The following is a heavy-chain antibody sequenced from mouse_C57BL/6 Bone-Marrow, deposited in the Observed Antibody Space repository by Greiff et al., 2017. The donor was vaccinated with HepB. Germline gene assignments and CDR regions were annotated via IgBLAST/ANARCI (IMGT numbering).Heavy chain of an antibody. CDR1: GFNIKNTY. CDR2: IDPANGNT. D-gene: IGHD1-1*01. CDR3: ARNSYYGSSLYYFDY. V-gene: IGHV14-3*01. Sequence: VQLKESVAELVRPGASVKLSCTASGFNIKNTYMHWVKQRPEQGLEWIGRIDPANGNTKYAPKFQGKATITADTSSNTAYLQLSSLTSEDTAIYYCARNSYYGSSLYYFDYWGQGTTLTVSS. J-gene: IGHJ2*01.